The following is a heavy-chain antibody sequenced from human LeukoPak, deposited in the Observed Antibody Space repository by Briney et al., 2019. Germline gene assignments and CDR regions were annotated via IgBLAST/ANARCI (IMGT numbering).Heavy chain of an antibody. V-gene: IGHV1-2*02. CDR1: GYTFTGYY. J-gene: IGHJ4*02. Sequence: ASVKVSCKASGYTFTGYYMHWVRQAPGQGLEWMGWINPNSGGTNYAQKFQGRVTMTRDTSISTAYMKLSRLRSDDTAVYYCARGLRYYDSSGYYYYYFDYWGQGTLVTVSS. D-gene: IGHD3-22*01. CDR2: INPNSGGT. CDR3: ARGLRYYDSSGYYYYYFDY.